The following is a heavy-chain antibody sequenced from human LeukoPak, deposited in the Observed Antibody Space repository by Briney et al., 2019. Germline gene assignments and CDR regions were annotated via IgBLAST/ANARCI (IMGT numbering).Heavy chain of an antibody. CDR2: IYSGGST. V-gene: IGHV3-53*01. D-gene: IGHD2-2*01. J-gene: IGHJ3*01. Sequence: GGSLRLSCGASGFTVSSNYMSWVRQARGKGVGWDSVIYSGGSTYYADSVEGRFTISRDNSKNTLYLQMNSLRAEDTAVYYCARARYCSSTSCNEEYAFDVWGQGTMVTVSS. CDR1: GFTVSSNY. CDR3: ARARYCSSTSCNEEYAFDV.